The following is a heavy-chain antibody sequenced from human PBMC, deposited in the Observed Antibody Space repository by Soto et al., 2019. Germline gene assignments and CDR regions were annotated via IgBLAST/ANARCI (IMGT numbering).Heavy chain of an antibody. J-gene: IGHJ6*03. Sequence: GGSLRLSCAASGFTFSSYAMLWVRQAPGKGLEYVSAISSNGGSTYYAKSVRGRFTISRDNSKNTLYLQMVSLRAEDMALYYCARNQEVVAAPWNHYYYMDVWGKGTTVTVSS. CDR3: ARNQEVVAAPWNHYYYMDV. CDR2: ISSNGGST. V-gene: IGHV3-64*01. CDR1: GFTFSSYA. D-gene: IGHD2-15*01.